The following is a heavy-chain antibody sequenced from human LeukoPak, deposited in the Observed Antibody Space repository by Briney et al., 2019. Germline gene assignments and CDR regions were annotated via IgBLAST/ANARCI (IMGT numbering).Heavy chain of an antibody. D-gene: IGHD3-3*01. J-gene: IGHJ4*02. CDR3: ARWAPVYDFWSGYPN. CDR2: MNPNSGNT. V-gene: IGHV1-8*03. CDR1: GYTFTSYD. Sequence: GASVKVSCKASGYTFTSYDINWVRQATGQGLEWMGWMNPNSGNTGYAQKFQGRVTITRNTSISTAYMELSRLRSDDTAVYYCARWAPVYDFWSGYPNWGQGTLVTVSS.